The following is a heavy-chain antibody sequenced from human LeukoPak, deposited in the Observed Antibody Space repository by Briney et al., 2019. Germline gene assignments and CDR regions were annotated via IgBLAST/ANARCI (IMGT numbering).Heavy chain of an antibody. CDR3: ARDLGSSSSF. Sequence: ETLSLTCAVYGGSFSGYYWSWIRQPPGKGLEWASSISSSSYIYYADSVEGRFTISRDNAKNSLYLQMNSLRAEDTAVYYCARDLGSSSSFWGQGTLVTVSS. CDR2: ISSSSYI. V-gene: IGHV3-69-1*01. D-gene: IGHD6-6*01. J-gene: IGHJ4*02. CDR1: GGSFSGYY.